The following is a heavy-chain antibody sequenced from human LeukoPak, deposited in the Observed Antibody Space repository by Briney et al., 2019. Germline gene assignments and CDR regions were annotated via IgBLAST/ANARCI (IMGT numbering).Heavy chain of an antibody. D-gene: IGHD1-14*01. CDR3: AKDVGPGSDNPAGYYGMDV. CDR2: IRYDGSNK. V-gene: IGHV3-30*02. Sequence: PGGSLRLSCAASGFTFSSYGMHWVRQAPGKGLEWVAFIRYDGSNKYYADSVKGRSTISRDNSKNTLYLQMNSLRAEDTAVYYCAKDVGPGSDNPAGYYGMDVWGQGTTVTVSS. J-gene: IGHJ6*02. CDR1: GFTFSSYG.